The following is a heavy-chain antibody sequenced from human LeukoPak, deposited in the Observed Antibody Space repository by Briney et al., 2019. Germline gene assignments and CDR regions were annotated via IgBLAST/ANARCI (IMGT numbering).Heavy chain of an antibody. V-gene: IGHV4-38-2*02. J-gene: IGHJ5*02. CDR1: GHSISSGYY. CDR3: ARTYSSAFDP. CDR2: VYHSGST. D-gene: IGHD6-13*01. Sequence: PSETLSLTCTVSGHSISSGYYWAWIRQPPGKGLEFLGSVYHSGSTYDNPSLKSRVTISMDTSNNQFSLRLMSLTAGDTAVYYCARTYSSAFDPWGQGTLVTVSS.